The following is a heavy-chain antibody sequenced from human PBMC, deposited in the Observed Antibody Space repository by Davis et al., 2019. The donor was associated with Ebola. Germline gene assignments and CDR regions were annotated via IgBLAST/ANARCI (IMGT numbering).Heavy chain of an antibody. D-gene: IGHD1-26*01. CDR3: ARESPPGSGSYFPYFDY. V-gene: IGHV3-33*01. Sequence: GESLKISCAASGFTFSSYGMHWVRQAPGKGLEWVAVIWYDGSNKYYADSVKGRFTISRDNSKNTLYLQMNSLRAEDTAVYYCARESPPGSGSYFPYFDYWGQGTLVTVSS. CDR2: IWYDGSNK. J-gene: IGHJ4*02. CDR1: GFTFSSYG.